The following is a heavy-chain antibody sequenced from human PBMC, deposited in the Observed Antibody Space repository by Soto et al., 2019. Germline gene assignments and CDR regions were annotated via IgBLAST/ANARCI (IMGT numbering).Heavy chain of an antibody. D-gene: IGHD6-19*01. Sequence: LSLTCAISGDSVSSNSAAWNWIRQSPSRGLEWLGGTYYRSKWYNDYAVSVKSRITINPDTSKNQFSLQLNSVTPEDTAVYYCARGYSSGWYNWFDPWGQGTLVTVSS. CDR3: ARGYSSGWYNWFDP. CDR2: TYYRSKWYN. J-gene: IGHJ5*02. CDR1: GDSVSSNSAA. V-gene: IGHV6-1*01.